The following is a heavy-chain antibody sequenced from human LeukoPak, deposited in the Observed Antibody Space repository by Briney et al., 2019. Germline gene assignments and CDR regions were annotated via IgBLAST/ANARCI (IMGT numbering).Heavy chain of an antibody. V-gene: IGHV4-38-2*01. CDR2: IYHSGRT. Sequence: SETLSLTCAVSGYSISSGYYWGWIRQPPGKGLERIGRIYHSGRTYCNPSLKSRVTISVDTSKNQFSLKLSSVTAADTAVYYCARSGQLLELQENYYWGQGILVTVSS. J-gene: IGHJ4*02. CDR3: ARSGQLLELQENYY. D-gene: IGHD2-2*01. CDR1: GYSISSGYY.